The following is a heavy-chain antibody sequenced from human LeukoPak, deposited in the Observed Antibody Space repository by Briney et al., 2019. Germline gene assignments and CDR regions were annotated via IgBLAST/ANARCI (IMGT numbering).Heavy chain of an antibody. D-gene: IGHD2-8*01. CDR1: GGSISSYY. V-gene: IGHV4-59*12. J-gene: IGHJ5*02. Sequence: SETLSLTCTVSGGSISSYYWSWIRQPPGKGLEWIGYIYYSGSTNYNPSLKSRVTISVDTSKNQFSLKLSSVTAADTAVYYCARSLMVCASQSWFDPWGQGTLVTVSS. CDR2: IYYSGST. CDR3: ARSLMVCASQSWFDP.